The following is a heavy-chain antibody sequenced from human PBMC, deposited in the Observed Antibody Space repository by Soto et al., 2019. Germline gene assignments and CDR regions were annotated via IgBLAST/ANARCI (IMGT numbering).Heavy chain of an antibody. CDR3: AKVGQYSRIYYYYYYMDV. V-gene: IGHV3-23*01. J-gene: IGHJ6*03. Sequence: PGGSLRLSCAASGFTFSSYAMSWVRQAPGKGLEWVSAISGSGGSTYYADSVKGRFTISRDNSKNTLYLQMNSLRAEDTAVYYCAKVGQYSRIYYYYYYMDVWGKGTTVTVSS. CDR2: ISGSGGST. D-gene: IGHD6-6*01. CDR1: GFTFSSYA.